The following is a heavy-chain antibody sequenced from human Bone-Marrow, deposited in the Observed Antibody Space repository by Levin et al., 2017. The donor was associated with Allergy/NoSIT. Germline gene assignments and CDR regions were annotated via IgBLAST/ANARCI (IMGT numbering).Heavy chain of an antibody. CDR3: VRSDEGGMDV. CDR1: GFTFNSYD. V-gene: IGHV3-13*01. Sequence: LSLTCAASGFTFNSYDMHWVRHATGKGLEWVSSLGSAGDTYYPGSVKGRFTISRENAKNSLYLQMNSLRAGDTAVYYCVRSDEGGMDVWGQGTTVTVSS. CDR2: LGSAGDT. J-gene: IGHJ6*02.